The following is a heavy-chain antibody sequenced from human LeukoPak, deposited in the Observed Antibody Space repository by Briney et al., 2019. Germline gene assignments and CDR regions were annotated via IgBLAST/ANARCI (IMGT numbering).Heavy chain of an antibody. CDR2: ISGSNGTT. J-gene: IGHJ4*02. CDR3: ATSRPFDY. V-gene: IGHV3-23*01. Sequence: GGSLRLSCAASGFSFSTYAMSWVRQAPGKGLEWVSAISGSNGTTYYADSVKGRFTISRDNSKNTLYLQMNSLRAEDTAVYYCATSRPFDYWGQGTLGTVSS. CDR1: GFSFSTYA. D-gene: IGHD2-2*01.